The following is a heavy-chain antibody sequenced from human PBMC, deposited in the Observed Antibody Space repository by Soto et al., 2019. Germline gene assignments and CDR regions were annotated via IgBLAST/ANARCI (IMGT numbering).Heavy chain of an antibody. J-gene: IGHJ3*02. V-gene: IGHV4-39*01. Sequence: SETLSLTCTVSGGSISSSSYYWGWIRQPPGKGLEWIGSIYYSGSTYYNPSLKSRVTISVDTSKNQFSLKLSSVTAADTAVYYCARHRAQVYYGSGSYQDAFDIWGQGTMVTV. D-gene: IGHD3-10*01. CDR2: IYYSGST. CDR3: ARHRAQVYYGSGSYQDAFDI. CDR1: GGSISSSSYY.